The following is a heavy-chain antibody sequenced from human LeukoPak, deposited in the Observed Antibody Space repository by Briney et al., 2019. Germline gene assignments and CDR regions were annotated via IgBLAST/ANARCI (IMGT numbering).Heavy chain of an antibody. CDR2: IKQEGSEK. CDR3: ARGGSRYDN. Sequence: GGSLRLSCAASGFTFSSNWMSWVRQAPGKGQEWVANIKQEGSEKYYVDSVKGRFSISRDNAKNSLYLQMNSLRAEDTAVYYCARGGSRYDNWGQGTLVTVSS. J-gene: IGHJ4*02. D-gene: IGHD3-22*01. V-gene: IGHV3-7*01. CDR1: GFTFSSNW.